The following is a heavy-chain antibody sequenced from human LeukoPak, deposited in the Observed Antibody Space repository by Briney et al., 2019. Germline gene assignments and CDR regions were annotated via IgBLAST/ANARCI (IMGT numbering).Heavy chain of an antibody. Sequence: GGALRLSCAASGFTFSSYDITWVRQAPGRGLEWVSSIRPSGDNTYYVDSVKGRFTISTDNSKNTLYLQMNSLRAEDTAVYYCARSLSSRFSGPRRPYYFDSWGQGTLVTVSS. CDR2: IRPSGDNT. J-gene: IGHJ4*02. CDR3: ARSLSSRFSGPRRPYYFDS. V-gene: IGHV3-23*01. D-gene: IGHD3-16*02. CDR1: GFTFSSYD.